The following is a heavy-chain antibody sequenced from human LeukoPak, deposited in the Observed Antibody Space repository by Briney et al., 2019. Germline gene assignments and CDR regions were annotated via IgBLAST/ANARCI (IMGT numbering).Heavy chain of an antibody. CDR2: INHSGST. D-gene: IGHD1-1*01. V-gene: IGHV4-34*01. J-gene: IGHJ4*02. CDR3: ASSGTTGTNLDY. CDR1: GGSLSGYY. Sequence: SETLSLTCAVYGGSLSGYYWSWIRQPPGKGLEWIGEINHSGSTNYNPSLKSRVTISVDTSKNQFSLKLSSVTAADTAVYYCASSGTTGTNLDYWGQGTLVTVSS.